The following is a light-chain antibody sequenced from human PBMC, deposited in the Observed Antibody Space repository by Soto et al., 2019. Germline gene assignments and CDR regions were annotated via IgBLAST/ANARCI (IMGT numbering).Light chain of an antibody. CDR3: QQTYSPPPIT. CDR2: DAS. Sequence: DIQMTQSPSSLSASVGDKVTITCQASQDINNYLNWYQQKPGKAPKLLIYDASHLETGVPSRFSGSGSGTDFTLTISSLQPEDFATYYCQQTYSPPPITFGQGTRLE. J-gene: IGKJ5*01. CDR1: QDINNY. V-gene: IGKV1-33*01.